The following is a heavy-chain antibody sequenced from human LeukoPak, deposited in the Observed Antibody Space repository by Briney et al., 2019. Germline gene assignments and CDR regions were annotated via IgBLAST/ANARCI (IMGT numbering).Heavy chain of an antibody. D-gene: IGHD6-13*01. J-gene: IGHJ5*02. CDR3: ARAQGYSSSWGGNNWFDP. Sequence: ASVKVSCKASGYTFTSYGISWVRQAPGQGLEWMGWISAYNGNTNYAQKFQGWVTMTRDTSISTAYMELSRLRSDDTAVYYCARAQGYSSSWGGNNWFDPWGQGTLVTVSS. CDR1: GYTFTSYG. V-gene: IGHV1-18*01. CDR2: ISAYNGNT.